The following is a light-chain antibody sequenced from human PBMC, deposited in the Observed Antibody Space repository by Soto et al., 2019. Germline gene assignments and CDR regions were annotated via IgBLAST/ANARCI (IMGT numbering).Light chain of an antibody. CDR1: SSNIGSNY. J-gene: IGLJ2*01. V-gene: IGLV1-47*02. Sequence: QSVLTQPPSASGTPGQRVTISCSGSSSNIGSNYVYWYQQLPGTAPKLLIYSTNQRPSGVPDRFSGSKSGTSASLAIGGLRSEDEADYYCAAWDDSLSVLFGGGTKLTVL. CDR2: STN. CDR3: AAWDDSLSVL.